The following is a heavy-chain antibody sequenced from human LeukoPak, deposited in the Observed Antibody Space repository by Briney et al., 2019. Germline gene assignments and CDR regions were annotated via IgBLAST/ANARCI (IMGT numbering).Heavy chain of an antibody. J-gene: IGHJ4*02. CDR3: ARRRYISGQIDY. D-gene: IGHD6-19*01. Sequence: SETLALTCTVSGGSIRSYYWSWIRQPPGKGLEWIGCFFFGGSTDYNPSLQSRVTISVDTSKNQLSLRVSSVTASDTAVYYCARRRYISGQIDYWGQGTLVTVSS. CDR1: GGSIRSYY. V-gene: IGHV4-59*08. CDR2: FFFGGST.